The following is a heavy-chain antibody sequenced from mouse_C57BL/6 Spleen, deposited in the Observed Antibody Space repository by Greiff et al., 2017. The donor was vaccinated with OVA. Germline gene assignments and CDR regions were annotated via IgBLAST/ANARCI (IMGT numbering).Heavy chain of an antibody. J-gene: IGHJ3*01. V-gene: IGHV1-82*01. Sequence: VQVVESGPELVKPGASVKISCKASGYAFSSSWMNWVKQRPGKGLEWIGRIYPGDGDTNYNGKFKGKATLTADKSSSTAYMQLSSLTSEDSAVYFCAVPDFAYWGQGTLVTVSA. CDR1: GYAFSSSW. CDR3: AVPDFAY. CDR2: IYPGDGDT.